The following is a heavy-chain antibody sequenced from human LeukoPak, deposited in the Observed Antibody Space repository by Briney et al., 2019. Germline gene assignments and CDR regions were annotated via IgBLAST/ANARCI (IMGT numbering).Heavy chain of an antibody. Sequence: SVKVSCKASGGTFSSYAISWVRQAPGQGLEWMGRIIPILGIANYAQKFQGRVTITADKSTSTAYMELSSLRSEDTAVYYCARVSWNDGGYYYGMDVWGQGTTVTVSS. CDR2: IIPILGIA. CDR3: ARVSWNDGGYYYGMDV. J-gene: IGHJ6*02. V-gene: IGHV1-69*04. D-gene: IGHD1-1*01. CDR1: GGTFSSYA.